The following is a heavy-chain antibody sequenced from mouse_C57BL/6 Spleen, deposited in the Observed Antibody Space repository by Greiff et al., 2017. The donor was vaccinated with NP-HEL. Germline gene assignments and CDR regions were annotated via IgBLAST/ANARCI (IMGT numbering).Heavy chain of an antibody. CDR3: ARDDGYGSAWFAY. CDR2: SRNKANDYTT. Sequence: EVQLVESGGGLVQSGRSLRLSCATSGFTFSDFYMEWVRQAPGKGLEWIAASRNKANDYTTEYSASVKGRFIVSRDTSQSILYLQMNALRAEDTAIYYCARDDGYGSAWFAYWGQGTLVTVSA. J-gene: IGHJ3*01. CDR1: GFTFSDFY. D-gene: IGHD2-2*01. V-gene: IGHV7-1*01.